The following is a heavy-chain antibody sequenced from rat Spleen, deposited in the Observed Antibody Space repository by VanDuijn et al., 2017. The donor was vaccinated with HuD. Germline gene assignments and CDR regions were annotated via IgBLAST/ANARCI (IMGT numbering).Heavy chain of an antibody. Sequence: EVQLVESGGGLVQPGRSLKLSCVASGFTFSDYNMAWVRQAPKKGLEWVTTITNDGTSTYYRDSVKGRFSISRDNAKSALSLQMDSLRSEDTATYYCAVAGYGYWGHGVMVTVS. CDR1: GFTFSDYN. J-gene: IGHJ2*01. CDR3: AVAGYGY. CDR2: ITNDGTST. D-gene: IGHD1-7*01. V-gene: IGHV5-7*01.